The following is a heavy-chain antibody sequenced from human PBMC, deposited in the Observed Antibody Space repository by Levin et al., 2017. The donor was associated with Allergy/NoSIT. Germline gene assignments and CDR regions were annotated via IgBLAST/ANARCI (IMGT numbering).Heavy chain of an antibody. J-gene: IGHJ4*02. CDR2: IYSGGST. V-gene: IGHV3-66*01. D-gene: IGHD5-18*01. Sequence: SGDRTELRKGLEWVSVIYSGGSTYYADSVKGRFTISRDNSKNTLYLQMNSLRAEDTAVYYCAGGQIWLLNGGTNFDYWGQGTLVTVSS. CDR3: AGGQIWLLNGGTNFDY.